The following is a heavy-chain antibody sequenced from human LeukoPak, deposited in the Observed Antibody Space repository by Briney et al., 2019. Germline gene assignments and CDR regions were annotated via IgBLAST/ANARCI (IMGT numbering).Heavy chain of an antibody. D-gene: IGHD5-24*01. CDR2: ISGSGIST. V-gene: IGHV3-23*01. J-gene: IGHJ4*02. CDR3: AKDSDSGRWLQLGTYFDY. Sequence: GGSLRLSCVASGFTFSSYVMSWVRQAPGKGLEWVSAISGSGISTYYADSVKGRFTISRDNSKNTLYLQMNSLRAEDTAVYYCAKDSDSGRWLQLGTYFDYWGQGTLVTVSS. CDR1: GFTFSSYV.